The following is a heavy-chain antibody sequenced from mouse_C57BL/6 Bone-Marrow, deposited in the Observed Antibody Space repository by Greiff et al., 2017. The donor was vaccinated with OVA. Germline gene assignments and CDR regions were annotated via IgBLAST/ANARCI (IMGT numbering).Heavy chain of an antibody. CDR1: GFTFSSYA. D-gene: IGHD1-1*01. V-gene: IGHV5-4*01. Sequence: EVKLVESGGGLVKPGGSLKLSCAASGFTFSSYAMSWVRQTPEKRLEWVATISDGGSYTYYPDNVKGRFTISRDNAKNNLYLQMSHLKSEDTAMYYCAREVYYYGSSPSYWYFDVWGTGTTVTVSS. J-gene: IGHJ1*03. CDR3: AREVYYYGSSPSYWYFDV. CDR2: ISDGGSYT.